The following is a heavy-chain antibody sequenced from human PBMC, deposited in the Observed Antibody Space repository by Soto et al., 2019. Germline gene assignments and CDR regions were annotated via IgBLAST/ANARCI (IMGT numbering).Heavy chain of an antibody. CDR2: IYHSGTT. CDR1: GASISSGDW. CDR3: ARDFKAPNDAWAFDS. D-gene: IGHD3-16*01. V-gene: IGHV4-4*02. J-gene: IGHJ4*02. Sequence: QVQLQESGPGLVMPSGTLSLTCAVSGASISSGDWWNWVRQSPGKGLEWIGEIYHSGTTIYNPSLNARVTISVDESKNHFSLKLTSVTAADTAVYYCARDFKAPNDAWAFDSWGQGTLVTVSS.